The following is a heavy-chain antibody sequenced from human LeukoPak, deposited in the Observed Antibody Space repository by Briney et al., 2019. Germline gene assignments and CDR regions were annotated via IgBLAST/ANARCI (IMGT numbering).Heavy chain of an antibody. J-gene: IGHJ4*02. Sequence: GGSLRLSCAASGFTFSSYAMSWVRQAPGKGLEWVSAITGRGDDTYHADSVKGRFTISRDNSKNTLYLQMNSLRVEDTALYYCAKGSSSSRPYYFDYWGQGTLVTVSP. CDR1: GFTFSSYA. CDR3: AKGSSSSRPYYFDY. D-gene: IGHD6-6*01. V-gene: IGHV3-23*01. CDR2: ITGRGDDT.